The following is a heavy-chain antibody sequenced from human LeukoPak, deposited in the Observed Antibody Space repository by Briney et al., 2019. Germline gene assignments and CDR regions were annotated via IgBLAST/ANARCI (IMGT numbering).Heavy chain of an antibody. CDR2: IYHSGSI. J-gene: IGHJ5*02. D-gene: IGHD4-17*01. Sequence: SETLSLTCAVSGYSISSGYYWGWIRQPPGKGLEWIGSIYHSGSIYYNPSLKSRVTISVDTSKNQFSLKLSSVTAADTAVYYCARLTYGDYVWFDPWGQGTLVTVSS. CDR1: GYSISSGYY. V-gene: IGHV4-38-2*01. CDR3: ARLTYGDYVWFDP.